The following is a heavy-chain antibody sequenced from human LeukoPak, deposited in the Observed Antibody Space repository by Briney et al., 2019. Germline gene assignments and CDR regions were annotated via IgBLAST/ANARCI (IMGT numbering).Heavy chain of an antibody. CDR2: INHNGST. Sequence: SETLSLTCAVYGGSFSGYYWSWIRQPPGKGLEWIGEINHNGSTNYNPSLKSRVTISVDTSKNQFSLKLSSVTAADTAVYYCARVTMIVVVNWFDPWGQGTLVTVSS. V-gene: IGHV4-34*01. J-gene: IGHJ5*02. CDR1: GGSFSGYY. D-gene: IGHD3-22*01. CDR3: ARVTMIVVVNWFDP.